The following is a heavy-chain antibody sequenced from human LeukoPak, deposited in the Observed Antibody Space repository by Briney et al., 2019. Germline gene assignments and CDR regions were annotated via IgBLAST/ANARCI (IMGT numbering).Heavy chain of an antibody. Sequence: SETLSLTCTVSGGSISSGNYYWSWIRQHPGKGLEWIGYIHYTGSTYYNPSLKSRITISADTSKNQFSLNLSSVTAADTAVYYCAREEAYCSGGRCYWGDAFDIWGQGTMVTVSS. CDR1: GGSISSGNYY. CDR3: AREEAYCSGGRCYWGDAFDI. V-gene: IGHV4-31*03. J-gene: IGHJ3*02. D-gene: IGHD2-15*01. CDR2: IHYTGST.